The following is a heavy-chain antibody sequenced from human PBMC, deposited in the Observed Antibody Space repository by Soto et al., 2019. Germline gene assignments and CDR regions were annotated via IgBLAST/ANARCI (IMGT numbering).Heavy chain of an antibody. V-gene: IGHV4-59*01. D-gene: IGHD3-16*01. Sequence: PSETLSLTCTVSGGSISSYYWSWIRQPPGKGLEWIGYIYYSGSTNYNPSLKSRVTISVDTSKNQFSLKLSSVTAADTAVYYCARDRGGGVTGFDPWGQGTLVTVSS. J-gene: IGHJ5*02. CDR2: IYYSGST. CDR3: ARDRGGGVTGFDP. CDR1: GGSISSYY.